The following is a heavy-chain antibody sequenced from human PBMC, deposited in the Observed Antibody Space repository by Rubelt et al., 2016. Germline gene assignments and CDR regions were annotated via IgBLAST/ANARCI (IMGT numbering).Heavy chain of an antibody. V-gene: IGHV3-15*01. Sequence: GLVKPGGSLRLSCAASGFTFSNAWMSWVRQAPGKGLEWVGRIKSKTDGGTTDYAAPVKGRFTISRDDSKNTLYLQMNSLRAEGTAVYYCARDRLPDYSNYVFDYWGQGTLVTVSS. J-gene: IGHJ4*02. CDR1: GFTFSNAW. CDR2: IKSKTDGGTT. CDR3: ARDRLPDYSNYVFDY. D-gene: IGHD4-11*01.